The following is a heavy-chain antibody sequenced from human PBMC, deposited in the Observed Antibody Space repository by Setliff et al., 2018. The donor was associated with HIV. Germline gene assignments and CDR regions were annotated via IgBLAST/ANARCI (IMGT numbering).Heavy chain of an antibody. J-gene: IGHJ4*02. CDR3: ARGTRYNFWNIYYIPHEDFDY. CDR2: INPNTGNP. Sequence: ASVKVSCKASGYTFMNFAMHWVRQAPGQGLEWMGWINPNTGNPTYAQGFTGRFVFSLDTSVSTAYLQISSLKAEDTAVYYCARGTRYNFWNIYYIPHEDFDYWGQGTLVTVSS. CDR1: GYTFMNFA. D-gene: IGHD3-3*01. V-gene: IGHV7-4-1*02.